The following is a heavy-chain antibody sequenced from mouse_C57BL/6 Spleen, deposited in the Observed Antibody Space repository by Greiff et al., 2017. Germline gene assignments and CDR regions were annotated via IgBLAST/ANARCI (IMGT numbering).Heavy chain of an antibody. J-gene: IGHJ1*03. D-gene: IGHD1-1*01. V-gene: IGHV1-50*01. CDR3: ARRDYYGSSYPWYFDV. Sequence: VQLQQPGAELVKPGASVKLSCKASGYTFTSYWMQWVKQRPGQGLEWIGEIDPSDSYTNYNQKFKGKATLTVDPSSSTAYMQLSSLTSEDSAVYYCARRDYYGSSYPWYFDVWGTGTTVTVSS. CDR1: GYTFTSYW. CDR2: IDPSDSYT.